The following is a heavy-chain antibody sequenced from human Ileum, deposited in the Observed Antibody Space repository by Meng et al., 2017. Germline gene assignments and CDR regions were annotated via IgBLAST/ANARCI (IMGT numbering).Heavy chain of an antibody. V-gene: IGHV3-21*01. CDR3: ASDY. Sequence: VKLAWAGGSRVKRVGTPRPSCTSSRFSLTSDSKLWGSKAPRKRLDRDSSICITSGYIYYADSLKGRFSLSRDNANNSVNLLMNCLRAEDTAVYYCASDYWGQGTLVTASS. CDR2: ICITSGYI. J-gene: IGHJ4*02. CDR1: RFSLTSDS.